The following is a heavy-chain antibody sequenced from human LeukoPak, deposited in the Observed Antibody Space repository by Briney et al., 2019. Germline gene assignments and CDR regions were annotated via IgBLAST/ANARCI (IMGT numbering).Heavy chain of an antibody. V-gene: IGHV4-38-2*01. CDR3: ASSIYPPPQLRYFDWLLSALYFDY. CDR2: IYHSGST. D-gene: IGHD3-9*01. CDR1: GYSIGSGYY. J-gene: IGHJ4*02. Sequence: SETLSLTCAVSGYSIGSGYYWGWIRQPPGKGLEWIGSIYHSGSTYYNPSLKSRVTISVDTSKNQFSLKLSSVTAADTAVYYCASSIYPPPQLRYFDWLLSALYFDYWGQGTLVTVSS.